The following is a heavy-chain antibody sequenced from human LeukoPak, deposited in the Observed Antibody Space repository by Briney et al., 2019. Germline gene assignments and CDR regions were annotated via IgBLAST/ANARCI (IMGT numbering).Heavy chain of an antibody. D-gene: IGHD6-13*01. CDR1: GDSVSSNSAA. CDR2: TYYRSKWYN. CDR3: ARARSFIAAAGIRIGYFDL. Sequence: SQTLSLTCAISGDSVSSNSAAWNWIRQSPSRGLEWLGRTYYRSKWYNDYAVSVKSRITINPDTSKNQFSLQLNSVTPEDTAVYYCARARSFIAAAGIRIGYFDLWGRGTLVTVSS. J-gene: IGHJ2*01. V-gene: IGHV6-1*01.